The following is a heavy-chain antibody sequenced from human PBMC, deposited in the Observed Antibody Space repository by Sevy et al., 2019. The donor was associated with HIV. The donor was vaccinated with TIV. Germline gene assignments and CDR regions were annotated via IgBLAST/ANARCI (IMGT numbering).Heavy chain of an antibody. D-gene: IGHD1-7*01. CDR1: GFTFSSYW. J-gene: IGHJ6*02. Sequence: GGSLRLSCAASGFTFSSYWMSWVRQAPGKGLEWVANIKQDGSEKYYVDSVKGRFTISRDNAKNSLYLQMNSPRAEDTAVYYCARTNWNYYYYYYGMDVWGQGTTVTVSS. V-gene: IGHV3-7*01. CDR2: IKQDGSEK. CDR3: ARTNWNYYYYYYGMDV.